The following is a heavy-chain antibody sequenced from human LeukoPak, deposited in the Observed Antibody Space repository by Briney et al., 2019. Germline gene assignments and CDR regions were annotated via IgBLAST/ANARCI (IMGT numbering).Heavy chain of an antibody. J-gene: IGHJ3*02. CDR3: ARERDHDPFDI. D-gene: IGHD1-14*01. Sequence: ASVTVSCKASGDSSRTNAIVWLRQAPGQRPEWVGWISAGSGNTKYSQTFQDRLTLTRDTAASTVYMDLSSLRPEDTAVYFCARERDHDPFDIWGQGTLVIVSS. CDR2: ISAGSGNT. CDR1: GDSSRTNA. V-gene: IGHV1-3*01.